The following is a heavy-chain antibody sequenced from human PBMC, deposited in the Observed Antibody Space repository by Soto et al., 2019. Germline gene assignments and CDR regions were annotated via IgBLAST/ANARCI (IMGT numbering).Heavy chain of an antibody. Sequence: GGSLKISCKVSGYSFTSYWIGWVRQMPGKGLEWMGIIYPGDSDTRYSPSFQGQVTISADKSISTAYLQWSSLKASDTAMYYCATTMIANAFDIWGQGTMVTVSS. D-gene: IGHD3-22*01. J-gene: IGHJ3*02. CDR2: IYPGDSDT. CDR1: GYSFTSYW. V-gene: IGHV5-51*01. CDR3: ATTMIANAFDI.